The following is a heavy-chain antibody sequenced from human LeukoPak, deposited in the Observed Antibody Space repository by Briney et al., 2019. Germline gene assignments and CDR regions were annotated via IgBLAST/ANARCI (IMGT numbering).Heavy chain of an antibody. CDR2: IVPIFGTA. D-gene: IGHD4-17*01. V-gene: IGHV1-69*13. J-gene: IGHJ3*02. Sequence: ASVKVSCKASGGTFSSYAIGWVRQAPGQGLEWMGGIVPIFGTANYAQKFQGRVTITADESTSTAYMELSSLRSEDTAVYYCARDLFYGVGAFVIWGQGTMVTVSS. CDR3: ARDLFYGVGAFVI. CDR1: GGTFSSYA.